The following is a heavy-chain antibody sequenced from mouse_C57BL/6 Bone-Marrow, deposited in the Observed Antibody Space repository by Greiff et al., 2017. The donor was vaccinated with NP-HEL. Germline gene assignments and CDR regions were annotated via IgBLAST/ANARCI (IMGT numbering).Heavy chain of an antibody. D-gene: IGHD4-1*01. V-gene: IGHV1-15*01. Sequence: VKLVESGAELVRPGASVTLSCKASGYTFTDYEMHWVKQTPVHGLEWIGAIDPETGGTAYNQKFKGKAILTADKSSSTAYMELRSLTSEDSAVYYCTRGNSNWDPDYWGQGTTLTVSS. CDR2: IDPETGGT. CDR3: TRGNSNWDPDY. J-gene: IGHJ2*01. CDR1: GYTFTDYE.